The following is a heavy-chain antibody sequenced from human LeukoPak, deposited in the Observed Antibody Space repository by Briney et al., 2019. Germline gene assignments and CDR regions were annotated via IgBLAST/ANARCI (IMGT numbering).Heavy chain of an antibody. V-gene: IGHV4-39*01. CDR1: GGSISSSSYY. CDR2: IYYSGST. D-gene: IGHD3-22*01. J-gene: IGHJ5*02. CDR3: ASLRIVVGGPPNWFDP. Sequence: PSETLSLTCTVSGGSISSSSYYWGWIRQPPGKGLEWIGSIYYSGSTYYNPSLKSRVTISVDTSKNQFSLKLSSVTAADTAVYYCASLRIVVGGPPNWFDPWGQGTLVTVSS.